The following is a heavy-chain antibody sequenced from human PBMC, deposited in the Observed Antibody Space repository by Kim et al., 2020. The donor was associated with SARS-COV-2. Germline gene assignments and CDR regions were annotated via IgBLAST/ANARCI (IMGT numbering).Heavy chain of an antibody. D-gene: IGHD3-10*01. J-gene: IGHJ6*02. CDR1: GFTFSSYA. CDR3: AKDGIGEFPPYYYYYGMDV. CDR2: ISGSGGST. V-gene: IGHV3-23*01. Sequence: GGSLRLSCAASGFTFSSYAMSWVRQAPGKGLEWVSAISGSGGSTYYADSVKGRFTISRDNSKNTLYLQMNSLRAEDTAVYYCAKDGIGEFPPYYYYYGMDVWGQGTTVTVSS.